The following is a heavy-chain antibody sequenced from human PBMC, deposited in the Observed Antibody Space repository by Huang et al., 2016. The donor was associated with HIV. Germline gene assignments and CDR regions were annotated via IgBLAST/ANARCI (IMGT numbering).Heavy chain of an antibody. J-gene: IGHJ4*02. Sequence: QVQLVQSGAEVKKPGASVKISCKASGSTFTTYHMNWVRQAPGQGLEWMGIINPSGASTRYAQTFQGRVTMPSDTSTSTVYMELSSLTPEDTAVYYCARALLLFGLGSPLDFWGQGSLVTVSS. V-gene: IGHV1-46*01. D-gene: IGHD3-10*01. CDR1: GSTFTTYH. CDR3: ARALLLFGLGSPLDF. CDR2: INPSGAST.